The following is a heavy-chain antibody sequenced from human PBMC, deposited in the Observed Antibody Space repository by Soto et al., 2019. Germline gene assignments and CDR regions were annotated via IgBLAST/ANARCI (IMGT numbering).Heavy chain of an antibody. J-gene: IGHJ3*02. Sequence: SETLSLTCAVSGYSISSGYYWGWIRQPPGKGLEWIGSIYHSGSTYYSPSLKSRVTISVDTSKNQFSLKLSSVTAADTAVYYCARTLPLGHDAFDIWGQGTMVTVSS. CDR2: IYHSGST. D-gene: IGHD7-27*01. V-gene: IGHV4-38-2*01. CDR3: ARTLPLGHDAFDI. CDR1: GYSISSGYY.